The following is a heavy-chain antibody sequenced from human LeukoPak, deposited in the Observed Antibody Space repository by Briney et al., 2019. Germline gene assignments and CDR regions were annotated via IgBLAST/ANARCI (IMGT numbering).Heavy chain of an antibody. J-gene: IGHJ6*03. CDR1: GFIFDDYG. V-gene: IGHV3-20*04. CDR2: INLSGSMT. CDR3: ARDRGSSTSCMDV. Sequence: GGSLRLSCAVSGFIFDDYGMSWVRQVPGKGLEWVSGINLSGSMTGYADSVKGRFTISRDNAKNSLSLQMNSLRAEDTAVYYCARDRGSSTSCMDVWGKGTTVTVSS. D-gene: IGHD2-2*01.